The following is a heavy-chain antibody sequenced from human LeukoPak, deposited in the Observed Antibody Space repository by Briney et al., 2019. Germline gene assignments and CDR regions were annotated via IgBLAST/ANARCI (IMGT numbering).Heavy chain of an antibody. CDR3: SRGPQLLYSGAFDI. J-gene: IGHJ3*02. CDR2: ISSSSSYI. CDR1: GFTFSSYS. Sequence: KPGGSLRLSCAASGFTFSSYSMNWVRQAPGKGLEWVSSISSSSSYIYYADSVKGRFTISRDNAKNSLYLQMNSLRAEDTAVYYWSRGPQLLYSGAFDIWGQGTMVTVSS. D-gene: IGHD2-2*02. V-gene: IGHV3-21*01.